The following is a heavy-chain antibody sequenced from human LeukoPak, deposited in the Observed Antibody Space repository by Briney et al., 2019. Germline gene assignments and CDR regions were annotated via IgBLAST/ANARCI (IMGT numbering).Heavy chain of an antibody. V-gene: IGHV3-23*01. CDR2: ISGSGDIT. CDR3: ARVTYGSGTYGAFDY. D-gene: IGHD3-10*01. J-gene: IGHJ4*02. CDR1: GFTFSSHG. Sequence: GGSLRLSCAASGFTFSSHGMSWVRQAPGKWLEWVSTISGSGDITYYADSVKGRFTISRDNSKNTLYLQMNSLRAEDTAVYYCARVTYGSGTYGAFDYWGQGTLVTVSS.